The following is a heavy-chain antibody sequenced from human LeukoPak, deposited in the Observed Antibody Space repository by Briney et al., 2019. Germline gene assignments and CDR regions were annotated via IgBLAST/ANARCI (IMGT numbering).Heavy chain of an antibody. D-gene: IGHD3-16*01. J-gene: IGHJ6*02. CDR3: AKKGGMGYYYYYGMDV. V-gene: IGHV3-23*01. Sequence: GGSLRLSCAASGFTFSSYAMSWVRQAPGKGLEWVSAISGSGGSTYYADSVKGRFTISRDNSKNTLYLQMNSLRVEDTAVYYCAKKGGMGYYYYYGMDVWGQGTTVTVSS. CDR2: ISGSGGST. CDR1: GFTFSSYA.